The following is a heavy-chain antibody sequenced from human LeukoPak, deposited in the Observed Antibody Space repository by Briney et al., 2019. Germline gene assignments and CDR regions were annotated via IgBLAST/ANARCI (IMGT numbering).Heavy chain of an antibody. D-gene: IGHD6-19*01. Sequence: SETLSLTCAVYGGSFSGYYWSWIRQPPGKGLEWIGEINHSGSTNYNPSLKSRVTISVDTSKNQFSLKLSSVTAADTAVYYCARDRDGSGWQDYWGQGTLVTVSS. V-gene: IGHV4-34*01. CDR2: INHSGST. J-gene: IGHJ4*02. CDR1: GGSFSGYY. CDR3: ARDRDGSGWQDY.